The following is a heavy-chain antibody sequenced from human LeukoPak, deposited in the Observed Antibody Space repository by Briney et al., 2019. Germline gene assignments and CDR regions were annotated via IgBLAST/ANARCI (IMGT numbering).Heavy chain of an antibody. V-gene: IGHV4-61*02. Sequence: SQILSLTCTVSGGSISGGSYYWSWIRQPAGKGLEWIGRNYTSGSTNYNPSLKSRVTISVDTSKNQFSLKLSSVTAADTAVYYCARFAPLVVPAAMNAFDIWGQGPMVTVSS. J-gene: IGHJ3*02. CDR3: ARFAPLVVPAAMNAFDI. CDR1: GGSISGGSYY. D-gene: IGHD2-2*01. CDR2: NYTSGST.